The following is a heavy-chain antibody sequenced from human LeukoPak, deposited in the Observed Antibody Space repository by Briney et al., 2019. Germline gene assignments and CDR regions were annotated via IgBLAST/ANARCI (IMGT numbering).Heavy chain of an antibody. CDR3: ARGYYYDSRDAFDI. CDR1: GYTFTSYD. V-gene: IGHV1-8*01. D-gene: IGHD3-22*01. Sequence: ASVKVSCKASGYTFTSYDINWVRQATGQGLEWMGWMNPNSGNTGYAQKFQGRGTMTRNTSISTAYMELSSLRSEDTAVYYCARGYYYDSRDAFDIWGQGTMVTVSS. CDR2: MNPNSGNT. J-gene: IGHJ3*02.